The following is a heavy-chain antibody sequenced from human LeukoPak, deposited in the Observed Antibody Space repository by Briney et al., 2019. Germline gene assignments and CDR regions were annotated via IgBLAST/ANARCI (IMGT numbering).Heavy chain of an antibody. D-gene: IGHD1-1*01. Sequence: SSVKVSYKASGGTFSSYAISWVRQAPGQGLEWMGGIIPIFGTANYAQKFQGRVTITADESTSTAYMELSSLRSEDTAVYYCARARTIPYYYYYMDVWGKGTTVTVSS. CDR3: ARARTIPYYYYYMDV. V-gene: IGHV1-69*13. CDR2: IIPIFGTA. J-gene: IGHJ6*03. CDR1: GGTFSSYA.